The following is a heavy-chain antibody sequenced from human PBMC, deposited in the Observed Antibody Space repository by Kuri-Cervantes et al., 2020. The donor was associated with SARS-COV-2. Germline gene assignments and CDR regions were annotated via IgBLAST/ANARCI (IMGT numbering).Heavy chain of an antibody. CDR2: IYYSGST. J-gene: IGHJ4*02. V-gene: IGHV4-59*08. Sequence: SETLSLTCTVSGGSISSYYWSWIRQPPGKGLEWIGYIYYSGSTYYNPSLKSRVTISVDTSKNQFSLKLSSVTAADTAVYYCASAQGPYYYDSSGYYRFDYRGQGTLVTVSS. CDR3: ASAQGPYYYDSSGYYRFDY. D-gene: IGHD3-22*01. CDR1: GGSISSYY.